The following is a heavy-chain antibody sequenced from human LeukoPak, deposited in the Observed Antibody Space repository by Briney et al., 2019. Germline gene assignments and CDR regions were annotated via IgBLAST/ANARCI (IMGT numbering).Heavy chain of an antibody. J-gene: IGHJ3*02. D-gene: IGHD3-10*01. CDR2: INSNGGTT. CDR1: GFPFSNYA. CDR3: ARDATDNYYGSGSSGAFDI. Sequence: GGSLRLSCAASGFPFSNYAIHWVRQAPGKGLEYVSGINSNGGTTYYANSVKGRFTISRDNSKNTLYLQMGSLRAEDMAVYYCARDATDNYYGSGSSGAFDIWGQGTMVTVSS. V-gene: IGHV3-64*01.